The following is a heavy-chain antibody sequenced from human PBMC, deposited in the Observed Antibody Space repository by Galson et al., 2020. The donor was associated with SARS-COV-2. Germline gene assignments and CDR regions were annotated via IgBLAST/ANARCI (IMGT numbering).Heavy chain of an antibody. J-gene: IGHJ4*02. CDR2: IYANAERT. CDR1: GFSFSDYA. V-gene: IGHV3-23*01. D-gene: IGHD6-19*01. Sequence: GESLKISCVASGFSFSDYAMTWVRQVPGGGLEWVSVIYANAERTYAAENFKGRFIISRDNSRNTLYLQLNNLRVDDTAVYYCAKGHATYTSGWALFDYWGQGALVAVSS. CDR3: AKGHATYTSGWALFDY.